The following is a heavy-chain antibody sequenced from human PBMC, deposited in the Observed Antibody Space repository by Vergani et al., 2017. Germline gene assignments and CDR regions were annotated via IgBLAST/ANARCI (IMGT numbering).Heavy chain of an antibody. J-gene: IGHJ4*02. CDR3: AKDNVPGYYDSSGYCDY. CDR1: GFDFSQAW. Sequence: EVRLVESGGGLVKPGGSLRLSCQVSGFDFSQAWMNWVRQSPGKGLEWVSGINWNGGSTGYADSVKGRFTISRDNSKNTMFLQMNNLRAEDTAVYYCAKDNVPGYYDSSGYCDYWGQGTLVTVSS. CDR2: INWNGGST. V-gene: IGHV3-23*04. D-gene: IGHD3-22*01.